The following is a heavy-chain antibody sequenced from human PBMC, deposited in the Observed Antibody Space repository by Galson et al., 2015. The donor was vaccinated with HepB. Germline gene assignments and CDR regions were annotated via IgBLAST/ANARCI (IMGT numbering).Heavy chain of an antibody. CDR3: ARSAGDLDY. Sequence: CAISGDSVSSSRAAWNWIRQSPSRGLEWLGRTYYRSKWFYGYAVSVKSRITINPDTSKNQFSLHLNSVTPEDTAVYYCARSAGDLDYWGQGTLVTVSS. J-gene: IGHJ4*02. CDR2: TYYRSKWFY. V-gene: IGHV6-1*01. D-gene: IGHD1-1*01. CDR1: GDSVSSSRAA.